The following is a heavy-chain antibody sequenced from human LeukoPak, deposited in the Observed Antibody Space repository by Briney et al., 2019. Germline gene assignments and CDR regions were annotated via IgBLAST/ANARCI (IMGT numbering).Heavy chain of an antibody. J-gene: IGHJ4*02. V-gene: IGHV1-2*02. Sequence: ASVKVSCKASGYTFTGYYMHWVRRAPGQGLEWMGWINPNSGGTNYAQKFQGRVTMTRDMSISTAYMEVSRLRSDDTAVYYCARPIYDSSGPFDYWGQGTLVTVSS. CDR1: GYTFTGYY. D-gene: IGHD3-22*01. CDR3: ARPIYDSSGPFDY. CDR2: INPNSGGT.